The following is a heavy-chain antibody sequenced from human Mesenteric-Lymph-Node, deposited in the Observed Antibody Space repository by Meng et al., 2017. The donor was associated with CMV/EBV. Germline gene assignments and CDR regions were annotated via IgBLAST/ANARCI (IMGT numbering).Heavy chain of an antibody. Sequence: SETLSLTCTVSGGSINSSYYYWGWIRQPPGKGLEWIGSMDYTGKTEDNPSLKSRVTISVDTSKMQFFLNLRSVTAADTAVYYCARGTYASSSYYDYWGQGTLVTVSS. CDR2: MDYTGKT. D-gene: IGHD6-6*01. CDR1: GGSINSSYYY. CDR3: ARGTYASSSYYDY. V-gene: IGHV4-39*01. J-gene: IGHJ4*02.